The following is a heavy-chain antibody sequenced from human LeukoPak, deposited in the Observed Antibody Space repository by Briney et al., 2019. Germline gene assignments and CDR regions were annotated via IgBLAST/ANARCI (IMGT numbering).Heavy chain of an antibody. J-gene: IGHJ6*03. CDR3: ARVRPDNTAMVGGGYYYYYYMDV. CDR1: GYTFTSYA. CDR2: VNPNSGNT. V-gene: IGHV1-8*02. D-gene: IGHD5-18*01. Sequence: ASVKVSCKASGYTFTSYAMHWVRQAPGQRLEWMGWVNPNSGNTGYAQKFQGRVTMTRNTSISTAYMELSSLRSEDTAVYYCARVRPDNTAMVGGGYYYYYYMDVWGKGTTVTVSS.